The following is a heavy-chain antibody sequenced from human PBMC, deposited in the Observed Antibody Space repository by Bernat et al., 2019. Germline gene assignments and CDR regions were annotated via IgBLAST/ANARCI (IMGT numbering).Heavy chain of an antibody. J-gene: IGHJ4*02. D-gene: IGHD5/OR15-5a*01. CDR3: AKAREYSVYDLFDC. CDR2: ISWNSGSI. V-gene: IGHV3-9*01. CDR1: GFIFDDYA. Sequence: EVQLVESGGGLVQPGRSLRLSCAASGFIFDDYAMHWVRQAPGKGLEWVSGISWNSGSIGYADSVKGRFTISRDNAKNSLYLQMNSLRAEDTALYYCAKAREYSVYDLFDCWGQGTLVTVSS.